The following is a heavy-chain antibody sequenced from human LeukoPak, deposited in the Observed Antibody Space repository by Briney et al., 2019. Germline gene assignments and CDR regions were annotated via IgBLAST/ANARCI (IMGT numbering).Heavy chain of an antibody. CDR2: ISGSGGST. J-gene: IGHJ3*02. CDR3: ARGYRGYGDPGGAFDI. V-gene: IGHV3-23*01. Sequence: GGSLRLSCAASGFTFSSYAMSWVRQAPGKGLEWVSAISGSGGSTYYADSVEGRFTISRDNSKNTLYLQMNSLRAEDTAVYYCARGYRGYGDPGGAFDIWGQGTMVTVSS. D-gene: IGHD5-12*01. CDR1: GFTFSSYA.